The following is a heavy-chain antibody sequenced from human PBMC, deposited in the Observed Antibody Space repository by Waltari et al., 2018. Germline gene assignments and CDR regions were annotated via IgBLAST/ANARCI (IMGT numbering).Heavy chain of an antibody. J-gene: IGHJ4*02. Sequence: QVQLVESGGGVVQPGRSLRLSCAASGFTFSSYGMHWVRQAPGKGLEWVAVISYDGSNKYYADSVKGRFTISIDNSKNTLYLQMNSLRAEDTAVYYCARGRIVLMVYPALDYWGQGTLVTVSS. CDR3: ARGRIVLMVYPALDY. CDR2: ISYDGSNK. CDR1: GFTFSSYG. D-gene: IGHD2-8*01. V-gene: IGHV3-30*03.